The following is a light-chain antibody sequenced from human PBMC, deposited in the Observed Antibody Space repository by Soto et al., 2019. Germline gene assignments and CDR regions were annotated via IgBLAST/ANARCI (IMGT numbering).Light chain of an antibody. Sequence: DIQMTQSPSSLSASIGDRVTITCQSSQNITNNLSWDQQKPGKAHNLLIYHASKLAKGVTSRFSGSGSGTDFSFIITSLQREDLATYYCQQYYGLPPLTFGQGTRLEIK. CDR3: QQYYGLPPLT. V-gene: IGKV1-33*01. J-gene: IGKJ5*01. CDR1: QNITNN. CDR2: HAS.